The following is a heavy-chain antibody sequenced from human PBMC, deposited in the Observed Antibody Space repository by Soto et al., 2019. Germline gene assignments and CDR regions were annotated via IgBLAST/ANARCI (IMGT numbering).Heavy chain of an antibody. Sequence: GSLRLSCAASGFTFSNAWMSWVRQAPGKGLEWVGRIKSKTDGGTTDYAAPVKGRFTISRDDSKNTLYLQMNSLKTEDTAVYYCTTDLLGCSGGSCYSPYYYYGMDVWGQGTTVTVSS. CDR1: GFTFSNAW. CDR3: TTDLLGCSGGSCYSPYYYYGMDV. J-gene: IGHJ6*02. CDR2: IKSKTDGGTT. D-gene: IGHD2-15*01. V-gene: IGHV3-15*01.